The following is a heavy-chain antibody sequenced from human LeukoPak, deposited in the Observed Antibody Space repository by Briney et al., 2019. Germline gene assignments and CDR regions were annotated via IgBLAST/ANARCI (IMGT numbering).Heavy chain of an antibody. D-gene: IGHD2-2*02. CDR3: ARGSRCSSTSCYSLHYYYYYMDV. Sequence: SQTLSLTCTVSGGSISSGSYYWSWIRQPAGKGLEWIRRIYTSGSTNYNPSLKSRVTISVDTSKNQFSLKLSSVTAADTAVYYCARGSRCSSTSCYSLHYYYYYMDVWGKGTTVTVSS. J-gene: IGHJ6*03. CDR1: GGSISSGSYY. CDR2: IYTSGST. V-gene: IGHV4-61*02.